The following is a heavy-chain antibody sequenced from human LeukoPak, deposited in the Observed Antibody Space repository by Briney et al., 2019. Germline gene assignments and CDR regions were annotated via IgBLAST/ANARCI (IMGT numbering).Heavy chain of an antibody. J-gene: IGHJ4*02. Sequence: SETLSLTCAVSGYSISSGYYWGWIRQPPGKGLEWIGSIYHSGSTYYNPSLKSRVTISVDTSKNQFSLKLSSVTAADTAVYYCATKQLSTMARGTAKTLYYFDYWGQGTLVTVSS. CDR2: IYHSGST. CDR1: GYSISSGYY. D-gene: IGHD3-10*01. V-gene: IGHV4-38-2*01. CDR3: ATKQLSTMARGTAKTLYYFDY.